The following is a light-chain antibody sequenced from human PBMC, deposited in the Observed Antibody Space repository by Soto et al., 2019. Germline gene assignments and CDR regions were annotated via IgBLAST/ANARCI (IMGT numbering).Light chain of an antibody. CDR1: QDISNY. Sequence: DIQMTQSQSSLSASVGDRVTITSQASQDISNYLNWYQQKPGKAPKLLIYDASNLETGVPSRFSGSGSGTDFTLTISSLQPEDIATYYCQQYDNLPLTFGGGTNVEF. V-gene: IGKV1-33*01. CDR2: DAS. CDR3: QQYDNLPLT. J-gene: IGKJ4*02.